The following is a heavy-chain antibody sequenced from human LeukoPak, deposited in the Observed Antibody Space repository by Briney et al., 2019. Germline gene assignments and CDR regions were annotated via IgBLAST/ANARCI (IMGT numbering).Heavy chain of an antibody. D-gene: IGHD6-13*01. J-gene: IGHJ4*02. CDR3: AKDGYSSIPGFHFEY. CDR1: GFSSNDYA. Sequence: GGSLRLSCAASGFSSNDYAMHWVRQAPGKGLEWVSGISGSGDNTYYADSVKGRFTISRDNSKKTLYLHLNSPRVEDAAVYYCAKDGYSSIPGFHFEYWGQGTPVTVSS. V-gene: IGHV3-23*01. CDR2: ISGSGDNT.